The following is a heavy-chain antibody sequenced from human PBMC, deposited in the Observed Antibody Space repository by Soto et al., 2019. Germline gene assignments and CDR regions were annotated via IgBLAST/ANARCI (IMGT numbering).Heavy chain of an antibody. V-gene: IGHV3-23*01. CDR1: GVTVKGQA. J-gene: IGHJ3*02. CDR3: AKWKTYDPGWKLDALDM. Sequence: GGSMGLSCAASGVTVKGQAADGVRKDTGKGLEWVSAINGRGDESYYADSVEGRFTISRDRPKSAVHLQMNSLRAEDTAVYYCAKWKTYDPGWKLDALDMSGQRTLVTVSS. CDR2: INGRGDES. D-gene: IGHD6-19*01.